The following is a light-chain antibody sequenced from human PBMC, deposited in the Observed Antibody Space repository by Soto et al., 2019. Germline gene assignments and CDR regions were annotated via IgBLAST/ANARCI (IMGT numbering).Light chain of an antibody. CDR3: SSYAGSSTLYV. Sequence: QSVLTQPASLSVAPGQSITISGTGTSSDVGGYNYVSWYQQHPGKAPKLIIYDVSVRPSGVSNRFSGSKSGNTASLTSSGLQAEDEADYYCSSYAGSSTLYVFGIGTQLTVI. J-gene: IGLJ1*01. V-gene: IGLV2-14*01. CDR1: SSDVGGYNY. CDR2: DVS.